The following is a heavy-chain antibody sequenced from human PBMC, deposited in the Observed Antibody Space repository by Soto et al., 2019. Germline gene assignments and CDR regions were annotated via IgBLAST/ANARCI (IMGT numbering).Heavy chain of an antibody. D-gene: IGHD3-10*01. CDR1: GFTFSSYA. CDR2: ISGSGGST. CDR3: ALHRGIWGSGTLRSFDY. J-gene: IGHJ4*02. Sequence: GGSLRLSCAASGFTFSSYAMSWVRQAPGKGLEWVSVISGSGGSTYYADSVKGRFTISRDNSKNTLYLQMNSLRAEDTAVYYCALHRGIWGSGTLRSFDYWGQGTLVTVSS. V-gene: IGHV3-23*01.